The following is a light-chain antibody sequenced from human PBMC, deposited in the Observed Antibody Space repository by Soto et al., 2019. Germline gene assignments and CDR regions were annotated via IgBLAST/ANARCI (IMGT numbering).Light chain of an antibody. CDR1: HIVSSH. J-gene: IGKJ5*01. V-gene: IGKV3-15*01. CDR3: QQRRNWPPGIT. CDR2: GAS. Sequence: EIVMTQSPATLSVSPWERATLSFMASHIVSSHLAFYQQKPGQAPRLPNYGASTRATGIPARFSGSGSGTEFTLTISSLQSEDFAVYYCQQRRNWPPGITFGQGTRLEIK.